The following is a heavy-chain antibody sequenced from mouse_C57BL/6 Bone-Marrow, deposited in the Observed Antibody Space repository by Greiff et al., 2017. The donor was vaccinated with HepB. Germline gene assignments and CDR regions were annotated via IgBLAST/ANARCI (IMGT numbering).Heavy chain of an antibody. CDR2: IYPGDGDT. CDR1: GYAFSSSW. CDR3: ALLYYAMDY. J-gene: IGHJ4*01. D-gene: IGHD1-1*01. V-gene: IGHV1-82*01. Sequence: LQESGPELVKPGASVKISCKASGYAFSSSWMNWVKQRPGKGLEWIGRIYPGDGDTNYNGKFKGKATLTADKSSSTAYMQLSSLTSEDSAVYFCALLYYAMDYWGQGTSVTVSS.